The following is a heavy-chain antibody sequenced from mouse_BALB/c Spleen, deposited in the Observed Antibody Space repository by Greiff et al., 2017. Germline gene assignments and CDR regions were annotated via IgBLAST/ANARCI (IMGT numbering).Heavy chain of an antibody. CDR1: GYSITSGYY. J-gene: IGHJ4*01. Sequence: EVQLLESGPGLVKPSQSLSLTCSVTGYSITSGYYWNWLRQFPGNKLEWMGYISYDGSNNYNPSLKNRISITRDTTNNHFFLKLNSVTTEDTVTSYSARGGCDYDGYAMDYWGQGTSVTVSA. CDR2: ISYDGSN. V-gene: IGHV3-6*02. CDR3: ARGGCDYDGYAMDY. D-gene: IGHD2-4*01.